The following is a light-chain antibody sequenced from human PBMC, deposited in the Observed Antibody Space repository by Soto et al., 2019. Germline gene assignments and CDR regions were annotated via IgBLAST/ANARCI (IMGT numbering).Light chain of an antibody. V-gene: IGKV4-1*01. CDR3: QQYYNTPYT. CDR1: QSVLYSSNNKNY. Sequence: DIVMTQSPDSLAVSLGERATINCKSSQSVLYSSNNKNYLAWYQQKPGQPPKLLIYWASTRESGVPDRFSGGGSGTDFTRTISSLQDEDVAVYYCQQYYNTPYTFGQGTQLEIK. J-gene: IGKJ2*01. CDR2: WAS.